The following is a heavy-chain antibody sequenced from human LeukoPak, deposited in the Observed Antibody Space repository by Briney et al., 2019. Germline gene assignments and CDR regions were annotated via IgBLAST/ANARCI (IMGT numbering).Heavy chain of an antibody. CDR3: AKDLLGWSSPR. V-gene: IGHV4-59*12. J-gene: IGHJ3*01. D-gene: IGHD3-3*01. CDR2: IYYTGST. CDR1: GGSISSYY. Sequence: PSETLSLTCTVSGGSISSYYWSWIRQPPGKGLEWIGYIYYTGSTNYNPSLKSRVTISVDTSKNQFSLKLSSVTAADTAVYYCAKDLLGWSSPRWGQGTMVTVSS.